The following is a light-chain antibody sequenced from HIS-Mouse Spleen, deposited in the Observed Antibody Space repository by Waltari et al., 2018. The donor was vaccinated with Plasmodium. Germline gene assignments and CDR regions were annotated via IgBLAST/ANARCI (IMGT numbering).Light chain of an antibody. CDR2: WAS. V-gene: IGKV4-1*01. Sequence: DNVMTQSLDSLAVSMVELATSNYKSNQSVLYSLNNKNYLAWYQQKPGQPPKLLIYWASTRESGVPDRFSGSGSGTDFTLTISSLQAEDVAVYYCQQYYSTPPYTFGQGTKLEIK. J-gene: IGKJ2*01. CDR1: QSVLYSLNNKNY. CDR3: QQYYSTPPYT.